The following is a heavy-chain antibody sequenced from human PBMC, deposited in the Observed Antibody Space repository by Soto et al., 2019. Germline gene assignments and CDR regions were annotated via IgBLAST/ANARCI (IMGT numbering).Heavy chain of an antibody. CDR2: INHSGST. V-gene: IGHV4-34*01. CDR3: ARWWSGSRQGFDP. D-gene: IGHD3-3*01. J-gene: IGHJ5*02. CDR1: GGSFSGYY. Sequence: SETLSLTCAVYGGSFSGYYWSWIRQHPGKGLEWIGEINHSGSTNYNPSLKSRVTISVDTSKNQFSLKLSSVTAADTAVYYCARWWSGSRQGFDPLGQGTLVTVSS.